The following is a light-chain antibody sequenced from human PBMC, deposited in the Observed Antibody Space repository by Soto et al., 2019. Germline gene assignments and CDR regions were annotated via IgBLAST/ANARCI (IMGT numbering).Light chain of an antibody. CDR2: AAS. Sequence: DIQMTQSPSSLSASVGDTVTITCRASQSIGSYSNWYQQKPGEAPKLLIYAASTLRSGVPSRFSGSGYGTDFTLTISSLQLEDVATYFSQQGYSIPRTFGHGTKVEVK. J-gene: IGKJ1*01. CDR3: QQGYSIPRT. CDR1: QSIGSY. V-gene: IGKV1-39*01.